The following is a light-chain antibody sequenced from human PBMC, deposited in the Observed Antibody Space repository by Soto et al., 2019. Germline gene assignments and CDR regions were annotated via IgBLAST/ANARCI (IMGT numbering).Light chain of an antibody. CDR1: SSDVGSYNL. V-gene: IGLV2-23*02. CDR2: EVS. J-gene: IGLJ2*01. Sequence: QSALTQPASVSGSPGKSITISCTGKSSDVGSYNLVSWYQQHPGKAPKLMIYEVSKRPSGVSNRFSGSKSGNTASLTISGLQAEDEADYYCFSYAGSSTFVFGGGTKVTVL. CDR3: FSYAGSSTFV.